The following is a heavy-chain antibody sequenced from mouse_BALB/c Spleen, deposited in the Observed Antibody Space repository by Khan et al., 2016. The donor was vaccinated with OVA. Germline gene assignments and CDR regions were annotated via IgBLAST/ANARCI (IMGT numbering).Heavy chain of an antibody. J-gene: IGHJ4*01. Sequence: VELKESGPGLVAPSQSLSITCTVSGLSLTSFGVHWVRQPPGKGLEWLVVIWSDGSTNYNSVLKSRLSISKENSKSQVFLKMNSLQTDDTAIYYCARWFDGYSSFYAMEYWGQGTSVTVSS. V-gene: IGHV2-6*02. CDR3: ARWFDGYSSFYAMEY. CDR2: IWSDGST. CDR1: GLSLTSFG. D-gene: IGHD2-3*01.